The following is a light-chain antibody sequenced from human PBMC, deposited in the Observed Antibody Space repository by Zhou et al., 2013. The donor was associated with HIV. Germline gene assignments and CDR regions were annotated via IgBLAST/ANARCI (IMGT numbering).Light chain of an antibody. CDR2: GAS. CDR1: QSMSSSY. J-gene: IGKJ2*01. CDR3: QQYET. V-gene: IGKV3-20*01. Sequence: EIVLTQSPGTLSLSPGERATLSCRASQSMSSSYLAWYQQKRGQAPRLLIYGASNRATGIPDRFRGSGSGTDFTLTISRLEVEDFAVYYCQQYETFGQGTKVELK.